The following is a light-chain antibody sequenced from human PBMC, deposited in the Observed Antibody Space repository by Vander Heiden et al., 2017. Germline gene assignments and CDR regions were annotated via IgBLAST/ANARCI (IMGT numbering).Light chain of an antibody. V-gene: IGLV2-23*01. CDR1: SSDVGSYNL. Sequence: QSALTQPASVAGSPGQSIPIPCTGTSSDVGSYNLVSRYQQHPGKAPKPMIYEGSKRPSGVSNRFSGSKSGNTASLTISGLQAEDEADYYCCSYAGSIFFGTGTKVTVL. J-gene: IGLJ1*01. CDR2: EGS. CDR3: CSYAGSIF.